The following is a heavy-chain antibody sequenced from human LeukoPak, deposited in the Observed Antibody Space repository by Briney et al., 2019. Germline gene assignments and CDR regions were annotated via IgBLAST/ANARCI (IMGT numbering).Heavy chain of an antibody. Sequence: GGSLRLSCAASGFHCNNHGMHWVRQAPGKGLEWVAFVGYDGTNKFYVDSVKGRFTISRDNSKNTVFLQMNSLRAEDTAVYYCAKDQVTRGGNSFDSWGQGTLITV. V-gene: IGHV3-30*02. CDR3: AKDQVTRGGNSFDS. D-gene: IGHD2-15*01. CDR2: VGYDGTNK. J-gene: IGHJ4*02. CDR1: GFHCNNHG.